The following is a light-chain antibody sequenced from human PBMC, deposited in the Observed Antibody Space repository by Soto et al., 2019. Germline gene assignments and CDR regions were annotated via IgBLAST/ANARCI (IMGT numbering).Light chain of an antibody. Sequence: EVVMTQSPATLSVSPGERATLSYRAGQSVSINLAWYQQKPGQAPRLLIFGASTRATGIPARFSGSGSGTEFTLTLSSLQSEDFAVYYCHQYNNWPPRTFGQYTQVEI. CDR3: HQYNNWPPRT. CDR2: GAS. CDR1: QSVSIN. J-gene: IGKJ1*01. V-gene: IGKV3-15*01.